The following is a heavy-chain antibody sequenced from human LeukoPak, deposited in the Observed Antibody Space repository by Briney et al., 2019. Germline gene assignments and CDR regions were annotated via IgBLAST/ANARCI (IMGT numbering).Heavy chain of an antibody. CDR3: AGQRYSSSNAYYYYGMDV. CDR2: IIPILGIA. CDR1: GGTFSSYA. V-gene: IGHV1-69*04. J-gene: IGHJ6*02. Sequence: ASVKVSCKASGGTFSSYAISWVRQAPGPGLEWMGRIIPILGIANYAQKFQGRVTITADKSTRTAYMELTSLRSEDTAVYYCAGQRYSSSNAYYYYGMDVWGQGTTVTVSS. D-gene: IGHD6-13*01.